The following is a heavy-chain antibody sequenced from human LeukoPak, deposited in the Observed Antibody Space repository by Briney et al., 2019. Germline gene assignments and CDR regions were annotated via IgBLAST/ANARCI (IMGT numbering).Heavy chain of an antibody. J-gene: IGHJ2*01. V-gene: IGHV3-7*01. Sequence: GGSLRLSCAASGFTFSSYWMSWVRQAPGKGLEWVANIKQDGSEKYYVDSVKGRFTISRDNAKNSLYLQMNSLRVEDTALYYCAKDADIIAVAGNWYFDLWGRGTLVTVSS. D-gene: IGHD6-19*01. CDR1: GFTFSSYW. CDR2: IKQDGSEK. CDR3: AKDADIIAVAGNWYFDL.